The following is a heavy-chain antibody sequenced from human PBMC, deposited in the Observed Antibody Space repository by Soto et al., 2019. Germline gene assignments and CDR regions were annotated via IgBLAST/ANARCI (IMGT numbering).Heavy chain of an antibody. CDR3: ARPAEVSIPGALEH. V-gene: IGHV5-51*01. CDR1: GYTFTNYW. Sequence: PGESLKISCKGSGYTFTNYWIAWVRQMPGKGLEWMGIIYPGNSNTRYSPSFQGQVTISADKSITTAYLQWTSLKASDTAMYYCARPAEVSIPGALEHWGQGTPVTVSS. CDR2: IYPGNSNT. J-gene: IGHJ1*01. D-gene: IGHD1-26*01.